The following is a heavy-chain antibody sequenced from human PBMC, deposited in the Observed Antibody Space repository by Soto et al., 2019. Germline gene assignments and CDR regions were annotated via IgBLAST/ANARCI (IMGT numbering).Heavy chain of an antibody. CDR2: INYSGSI. CDR3: ARDRVVPAATQTYYFDS. Sequence: PPETLTLTRTVCGGTIMGGGYYWVWMRQDTGKGWEWLGKINYSGSIYYTPSLKSRVTISVDTSKNQFSLKLSSVTAEDTAVYYCARDRVVPAATQTYYFDSWGQGTLVTVSS. V-gene: IGHV4-31*03. D-gene: IGHD2-2*01. CDR1: GGTIMGGGYY. J-gene: IGHJ4*02.